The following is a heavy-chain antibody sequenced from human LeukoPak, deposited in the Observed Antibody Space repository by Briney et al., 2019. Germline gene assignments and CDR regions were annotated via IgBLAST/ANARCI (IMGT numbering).Heavy chain of an antibody. Sequence: PGGSLRLSCAASGFTFSSYSMNWVRQAPGKGLEWVSSISSSSSYIYYADSVKGRFTISGDNAKNSLYLQMNSLRAEDTAVYYCASPIVGATTIDYWGQGTLVTVSS. D-gene: IGHD1-26*01. V-gene: IGHV3-21*01. J-gene: IGHJ4*02. CDR2: ISSSSSYI. CDR1: GFTFSSYS. CDR3: ASPIVGATTIDY.